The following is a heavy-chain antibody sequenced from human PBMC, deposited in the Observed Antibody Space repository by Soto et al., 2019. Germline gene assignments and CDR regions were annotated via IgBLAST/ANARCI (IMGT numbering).Heavy chain of an antibody. CDR3: AKQGAFLGHGGLRHFDC. D-gene: IGHD3-3*02. CDR1: GFTFSSHG. J-gene: IGHJ4*02. CDR2: ISLNGGTT. V-gene: IGHV3-23*01. Sequence: GSLRHSCAASGFTFSSHGMSWVRLAPVKGLEWVSAISLNGGTTNYADSVRGRFTISRDNSKNTLYLQMNSLRAEDTAVYYCAKQGAFLGHGGLRHFDCWGQGPLVTVSP.